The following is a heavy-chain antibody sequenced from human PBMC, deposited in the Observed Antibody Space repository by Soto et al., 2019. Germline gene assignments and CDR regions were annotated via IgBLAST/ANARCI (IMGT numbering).Heavy chain of an antibody. D-gene: IGHD3-10*01. CDR3: ARQIKWFGEGPDN. CDR2: IYYSGST. CDR1: GGSISSSSYY. V-gene: IGHV4-39*01. J-gene: IGHJ4*02. Sequence: PSETLSLTCTVSGGSISSSSYYWGWIRQPPGKGLEWIGSIYYSGSTYYNPSLKSRVTISVDTSKNQFSLKLSSVTAADTAVYYCARQIKWFGEGPDNWGQGTQVTVSS.